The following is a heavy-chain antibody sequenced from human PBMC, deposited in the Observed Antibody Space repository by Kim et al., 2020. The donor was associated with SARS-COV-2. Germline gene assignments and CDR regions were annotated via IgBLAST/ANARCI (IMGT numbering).Heavy chain of an antibody. CDR1: GFTVSSNY. CDR3: AGYYDSSGYYLNYYYYGMDV. Sequence: GGSLRLSCAASGFTVSSNYMSWVRQAPGKGLEWVSVIYSGGSTYYADSVKGRFTISRDNSKNTLYLQMNSLRAEDTAVYYCAGYYDSSGYYLNYYYYGMDVWGQGTTVTVSS. V-gene: IGHV3-53*01. D-gene: IGHD3-22*01. J-gene: IGHJ6*02. CDR2: IYSGGST.